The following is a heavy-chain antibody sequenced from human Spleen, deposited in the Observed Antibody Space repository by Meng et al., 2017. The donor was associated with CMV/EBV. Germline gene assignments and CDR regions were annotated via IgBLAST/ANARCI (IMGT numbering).Heavy chain of an antibody. CDR2: ISGSGSTI. CDR3: ARDRLDDYYYYDMDV. D-gene: IGHD6-19*01. Sequence: GESLKISCADSEFTFSDYCMTWIRQAPGKGLEWVSYISGSGSTIYYADSVKGRFTISRDNAKNSMYLQMNNLRAEDTAVHYCARDRLDDYYYYDMDVWGQGTTVTVSS. CDR1: EFTFSDYC. V-gene: IGHV3-11*01. J-gene: IGHJ6*02.